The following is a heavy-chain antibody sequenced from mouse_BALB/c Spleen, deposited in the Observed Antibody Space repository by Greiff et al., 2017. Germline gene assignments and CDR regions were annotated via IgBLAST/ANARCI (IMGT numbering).Heavy chain of an antibody. CDR1: GFTFSSYA. Sequence: EVQLVESGGGLVKPGGSLKLSCAASGFTFSSYAMSWVRQTPEKRLEWVASISSGGSTYYPDSVKGRFTISRDNARNILYLQMSSLRSEDTAMYYCARGGYFDYWGQGTTLTVSS. CDR3: ARGGYFDY. J-gene: IGHJ2*01. CDR2: ISSGGST. V-gene: IGHV5-6-5*01.